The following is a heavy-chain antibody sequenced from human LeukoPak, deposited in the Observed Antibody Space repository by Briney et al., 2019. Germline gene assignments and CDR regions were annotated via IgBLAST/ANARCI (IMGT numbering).Heavy chain of an antibody. J-gene: IGHJ6*03. Sequence: SDTLSLTCTVSCGSISSSSYYWGWIRQPPGKGLEWFGSIYYSGSTYYNPSLKSRVTISVDTSKNQFSLKLSSVTAADTAVYYCARVLLLPPHDYYYYMDVWGKGTTVTAAS. CDR1: CGSISSSSYY. CDR2: IYYSGST. D-gene: IGHD3-22*01. V-gene: IGHV4-39*07. CDR3: ARVLLLPPHDYYYYMDV.